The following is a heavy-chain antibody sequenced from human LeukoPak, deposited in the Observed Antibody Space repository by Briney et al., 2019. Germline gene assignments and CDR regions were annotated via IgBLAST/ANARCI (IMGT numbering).Heavy chain of an antibody. CDR2: IYTSGST. CDR3: ARDLIGSSGYYFDY. J-gene: IGHJ4*02. V-gene: IGHV4-4*07. Sequence: SETLSLTCTVSGGSISSYYWSWIRQPAGKGLEWIGRIYTSGSTNYNPSLKSRVTISVDTSKNQFSLKLSSVTAADTAVYYCARDLIGSSGYYFDYWGQGTLVTVSS. D-gene: IGHD3-22*01. CDR1: GGSISSYY.